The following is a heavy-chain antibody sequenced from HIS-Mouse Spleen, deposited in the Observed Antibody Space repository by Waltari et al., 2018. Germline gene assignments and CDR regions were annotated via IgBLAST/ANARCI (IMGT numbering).Heavy chain of an antibody. CDR3: ARGGLTVTTVWFDP. J-gene: IGHJ5*02. CDR2: INHRGST. V-gene: IGHV4-34*01. D-gene: IGHD4-4*01. CDR1: GGSFSGYY. Sequence: QVQLQQWGAGLLKPSETLSLTCAVYGGSFSGYYWRWIRQPPGKGLEWIGEINHRGSTNYNPSLKSRVTISVDTSKNQFSLKLSSVTAADTAVYYCARGGLTVTTVWFDPWGQGTLVTVSS.